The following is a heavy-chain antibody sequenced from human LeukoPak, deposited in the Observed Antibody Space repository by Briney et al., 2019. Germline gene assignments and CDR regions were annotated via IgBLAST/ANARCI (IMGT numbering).Heavy chain of an antibody. CDR1: GYTFTSYY. D-gene: IGHD3-16*01. J-gene: IGHJ1*01. CDR3: ARSQGGSQYIQH. V-gene: IGHV1-46*01. Sequence: ASVKVSCKASGYTFTSYYMHWVRQAPGQGLEWMGIINPSGGSTSYARKFQGRVTMTRDTSTSTVYMELSSLRSEDTAVYYCARSQGGSQYIQHWGQGTLVTASS. CDR2: INPSGGST.